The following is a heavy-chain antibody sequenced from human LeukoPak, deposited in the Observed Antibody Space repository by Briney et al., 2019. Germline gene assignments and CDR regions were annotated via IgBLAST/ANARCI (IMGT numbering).Heavy chain of an antibody. CDR3: ARVKYCSSSSCYSTFDY. CDR1: GFTFSSYG. CDR2: IWYDGSNK. Sequence: GGSLRLSCAASGFTFSSYGMHWVRQAPGKGLEWVAVIWYDGSNKYYADSVKGRFTISRDNSKNTLYLQVNSLRAEDTAVYYCARVKYCSSSSCYSTFDYWGQGTLVTVSS. D-gene: IGHD2-2*01. J-gene: IGHJ4*02. V-gene: IGHV3-33*01.